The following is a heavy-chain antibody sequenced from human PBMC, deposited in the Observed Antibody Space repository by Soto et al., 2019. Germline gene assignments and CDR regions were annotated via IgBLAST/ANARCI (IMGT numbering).Heavy chain of an antibody. CDR3: ARGIFGSGTANDY. CDR1: GFTFSGSW. V-gene: IGHV3-74*01. CDR2: INGDGSGT. J-gene: IGHJ4*02. D-gene: IGHD3-10*01. Sequence: EVQLVESGGGLVQPGGSLRLSCAASGFTFSGSWMHWVRQAPGKGLVWVSRINGDGSGTSYADFVKGQFTISRDDAKNTLFLQMNGLRAEDTAVDYCARGIFGSGTANDYWGQGTLVTVSS.